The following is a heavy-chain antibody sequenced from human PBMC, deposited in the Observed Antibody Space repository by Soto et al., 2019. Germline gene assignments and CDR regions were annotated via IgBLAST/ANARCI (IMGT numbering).Heavy chain of an antibody. Sequence: QVQLVQSGAEVKKPGASVKVSCKASGYTFTSYAFAWVRQAPGQGLEWMAWISAYNGNTNYGGKLQGRVTVTTDASTSTAYMELRSLRSDDTAVYYCARVSGFDYGDNWGQGTLVTVSS. V-gene: IGHV1-18*01. CDR3: ARVSGFDYGDN. D-gene: IGHD4-17*01. CDR2: ISAYNGNT. CDR1: GYTFTSYA. J-gene: IGHJ4*02.